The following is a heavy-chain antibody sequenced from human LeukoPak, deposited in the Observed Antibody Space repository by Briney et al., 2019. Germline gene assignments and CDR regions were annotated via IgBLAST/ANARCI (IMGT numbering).Heavy chain of an antibody. D-gene: IGHD3-22*01. CDR2: IYYSGST. V-gene: IGHV4-59*08. Sequence: PSETLSLTCTVSGGSISSYHWSWIRQPPGKGLEWIGYIYYSGSTNYNPSLKSRVTISLDTSKNQFSLKVSSVTAADTAVYYCARHSSGYLSYFDYWGQGTLVPVSP. J-gene: IGHJ4*02. CDR3: ARHSSGYLSYFDY. CDR1: GGSISSYH.